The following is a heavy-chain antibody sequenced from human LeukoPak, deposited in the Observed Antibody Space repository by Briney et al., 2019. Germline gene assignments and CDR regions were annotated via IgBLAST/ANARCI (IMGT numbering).Heavy chain of an antibody. Sequence: SETLSLTCTVSGGSIRSYYWSWIRQPPGKGLEWIAYIYYSGSTNYNPSLRSRVTISVDTSKNQFSLKLSSVTAADTAVYYCARLVVVTPFDYWGQGTLVTVSS. CDR1: GGSIRSYY. CDR2: IYYSGST. D-gene: IGHD3-22*01. CDR3: ARLVVVTPFDY. J-gene: IGHJ4*02. V-gene: IGHV4-59*01.